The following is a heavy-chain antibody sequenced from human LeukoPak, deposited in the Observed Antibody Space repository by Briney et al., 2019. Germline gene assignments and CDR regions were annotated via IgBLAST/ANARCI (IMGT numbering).Heavy chain of an antibody. D-gene: IGHD2-2*02. CDR2: ISAYNGNT. V-gene: IGHV1-18*01. J-gene: IGHJ3*02. CDR3: ARDTEGYCSSTSCYRDDAFDI. Sequence: ASVKVSGKASGYTFTSYGISWVRQAPGQGLEWMGWISAYNGNTNYAQKLQGRVTMTTDTSTSTACMELRSLRSDDTAVYYCARDTEGYCSSTSCYRDDAFDIWGQGTMVTVSS. CDR1: GYTFTSYG.